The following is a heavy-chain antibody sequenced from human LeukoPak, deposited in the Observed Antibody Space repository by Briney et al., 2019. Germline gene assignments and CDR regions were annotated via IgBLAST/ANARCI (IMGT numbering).Heavy chain of an antibody. V-gene: IGHV1-18*01. Sequence: ASVKVSCKASGYTFTRYGISWVRQAPGQGLEWMGWISGYNGNTNYAQKLQGRVTLTRDTSISTAYMELSRLRSDDTAVYYCARYPDYCSSTSCYTGYFQHWGQGTLVTVSS. D-gene: IGHD2-2*01. CDR2: ISGYNGNT. J-gene: IGHJ1*01. CDR1: GYTFTRYG. CDR3: ARYPDYCSSTSCYTGYFQH.